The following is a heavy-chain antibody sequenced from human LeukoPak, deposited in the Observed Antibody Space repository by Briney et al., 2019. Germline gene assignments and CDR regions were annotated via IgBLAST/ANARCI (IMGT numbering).Heavy chain of an antibody. J-gene: IGHJ6*03. D-gene: IGHD3-10*01. CDR2: IIPIFGTA. CDR1: GGTFSSYA. CDR3: ARAPFLPAVYYGSGSYYNELGFRLGYYYYMDV. Sequence: SVKVSCKASGGTFSSYAISWVRQAPGQGLEWMGGIIPIFGTANYAQKFQGRVTITADKSTSTAYMELSSLRSEDTAVYYCARAPFLPAVYYGSGSYYNELGFRLGYYYYMDVWGKGTTVTISS. V-gene: IGHV1-69*06.